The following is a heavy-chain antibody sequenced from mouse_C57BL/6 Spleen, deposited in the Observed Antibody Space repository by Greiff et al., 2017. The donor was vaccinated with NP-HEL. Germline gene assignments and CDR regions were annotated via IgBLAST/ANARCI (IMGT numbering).Heavy chain of an antibody. J-gene: IGHJ3*01. CDR3: AKSPCDYDGAWFAY. D-gene: IGHD2-4*01. V-gene: IGHV1-66*01. Sequence: VQLQQSGPELVKPGASVKMSCKASGYSFTSYYIHWVKQRPGQGLEWIGWIYPGSGSTKYNEKFKGKATLTADTSSSTAYMQLSSLTSEDSAVYYCAKSPCDYDGAWFAYWGQGTLVTVSA. CDR1: GYSFTSYY. CDR2: IYPGSGST.